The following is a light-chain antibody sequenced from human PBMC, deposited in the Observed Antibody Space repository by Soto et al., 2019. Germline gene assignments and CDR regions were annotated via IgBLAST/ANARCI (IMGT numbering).Light chain of an antibody. V-gene: IGKV3-11*01. CDR1: QNVGSY. CDR3: QQRSNWPSLT. J-gene: IGKJ4*01. Sequence: EIVLTQSPGTLSLSPGERATLSCRASQNVGSYLAWYQHKPGQAPRLLISDASNRATGIPARFSGSGSETDFTLTISSLEPEDSAVYYCQQRSNWPSLTFGGGTKVDIK. CDR2: DAS.